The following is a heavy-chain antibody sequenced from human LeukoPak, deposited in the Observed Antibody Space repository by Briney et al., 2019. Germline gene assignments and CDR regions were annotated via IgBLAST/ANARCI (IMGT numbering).Heavy chain of an antibody. V-gene: IGHV3-30*02. CDR2: IRYDGSNK. CDR1: GFTFSSYG. D-gene: IGHD3-3*01. Sequence: VGSLRLSCAASGFTFSSYGMHWVRQAPGKGLEWVAFIRYDGSNKYYADSVKGRFTISRDNSKNTLYLQMNSLRAEDTAVYYCAKGRDDFWSGYYSFDYWGQGTLVTVSS. J-gene: IGHJ4*02. CDR3: AKGRDDFWSGYYSFDY.